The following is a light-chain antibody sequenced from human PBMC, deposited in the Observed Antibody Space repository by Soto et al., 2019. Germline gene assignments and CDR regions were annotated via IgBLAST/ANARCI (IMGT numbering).Light chain of an antibody. CDR3: QQYYNWRYT. J-gene: IGKJ2*01. CDR1: QSISSN. V-gene: IGKV3-15*01. Sequence: EIVMTQSPATLSVSPGERATLSCRASQSISSNLAWYQQKPGQAPRLLIYGASTRATGFPARFSGSGSGTDFTLTISSLQSEDFTVYYCQQYYNWRYTFGQGTKLEIK. CDR2: GAS.